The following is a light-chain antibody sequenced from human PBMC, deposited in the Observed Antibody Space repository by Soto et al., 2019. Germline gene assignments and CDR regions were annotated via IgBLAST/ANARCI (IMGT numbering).Light chain of an antibody. Sequence: QSVLTQPPSASGTPGQRVTISCSGSSSNIGSNTVNWYQQLPGTAPKLLIYSNNQRPSGVPDRFSGSKSGTSASLAISGLQSEDEADYYCSSYTSSSHVVFGGGTKLTVL. CDR1: SSNIGSNT. CDR2: SNN. V-gene: IGLV1-44*01. J-gene: IGLJ2*01. CDR3: SSYTSSSHVV.